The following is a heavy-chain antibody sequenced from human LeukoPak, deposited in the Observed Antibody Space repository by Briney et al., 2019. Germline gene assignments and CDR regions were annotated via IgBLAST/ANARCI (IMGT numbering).Heavy chain of an antibody. CDR2: INHSGST. CDR3: AGRYCSGGSCYRRYWFDP. CDR1: GGSFSGYY. V-gene: IGHV4-34*01. D-gene: IGHD2-15*01. Sequence: SESLSLTCAVYGGSFSGYYWSWIRQPPGKGLEWIGAINHSGSTNYNPSLKSRVTISVDKSKNQFSLKLSSVTAADTAVYYCAGRYCSGGSCYRRYWFDPWGQGTLVTVSS. J-gene: IGHJ5*02.